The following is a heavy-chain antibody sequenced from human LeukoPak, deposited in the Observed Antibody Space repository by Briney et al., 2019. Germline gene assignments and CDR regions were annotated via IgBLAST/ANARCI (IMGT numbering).Heavy chain of an antibody. Sequence: GGSLRLSCAASGFTFSSYGMHWVRQAPGKGLEWVAVIWYDGSNKYYAHSVKGRFTISRDNSKNTLYLQMNSLRAEDTAVYYCAKGGSGSSLGDWGQGTLVTVSS. J-gene: IGHJ4*02. CDR2: IWYDGSNK. D-gene: IGHD3-10*01. V-gene: IGHV3-30*02. CDR3: AKGGSGSSLGD. CDR1: GFTFSSYG.